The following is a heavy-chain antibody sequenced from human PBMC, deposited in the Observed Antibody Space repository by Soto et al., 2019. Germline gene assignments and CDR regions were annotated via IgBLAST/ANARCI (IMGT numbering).Heavy chain of an antibody. J-gene: IGHJ5*02. V-gene: IGHV4-31*01. CDR2: IYYSGST. Sequence: QVQLQESGPGLVKPSQTLSLTCTVSGASMSSGGYYWTWIRQSPGKGLEWIGYIYYSGSTYYNPSLEXLXAXSXXTSRSQFSLTLHSVTAADTAIYYCARDRHNNFFDPWGQGTLVTVSS. CDR3: ARDRHNNFFDP. CDR1: GASMSSGGYY. D-gene: IGHD6-6*01.